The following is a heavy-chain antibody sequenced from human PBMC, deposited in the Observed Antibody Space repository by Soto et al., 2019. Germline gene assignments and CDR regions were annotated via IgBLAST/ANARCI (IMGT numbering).Heavy chain of an antibody. Sequence: QVQLVQSGAEVKKPGASVRVSCKASADTFTSYYVHWVRQAPGQGPEWMGMINPSRGGTDYAQKFQGRATMTRDTSTTTVYMELSSLRSEDTAIYYCTRSIITTAGTDAFDLWGQGTLVTVSS. D-gene: IGHD6-13*01. CDR1: ADTFTSYY. V-gene: IGHV1-46*03. CDR3: TRSIITTAGTDAFDL. J-gene: IGHJ3*01. CDR2: INPSRGGT.